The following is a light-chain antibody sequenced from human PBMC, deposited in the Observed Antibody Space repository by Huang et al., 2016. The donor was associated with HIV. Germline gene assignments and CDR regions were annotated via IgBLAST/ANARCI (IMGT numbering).Light chain of an antibody. V-gene: IGKV3-20*01. CDR3: QQYGSTPPT. CDR2: ATS. CDR1: QSISRGY. J-gene: IGKJ1*01. Sequence: EIVLTQSPGTLSLSPGERATLSCRASQSISRGYLAWYQQKSGRAPSLLIYATSNSAAGIPDRFSGSGSATDFTLTISRLEPEDFALYYCQQYGSTPPTFGQGTKVDIK.